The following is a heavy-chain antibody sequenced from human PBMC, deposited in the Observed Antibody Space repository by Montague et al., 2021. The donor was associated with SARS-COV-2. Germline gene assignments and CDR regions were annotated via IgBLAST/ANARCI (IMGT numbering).Heavy chain of an antibody. Sequence: TLSLTCTVSGDSISSGDYHWSWVRQPAGKGLEWIGYIYTLGSTSYNPSLKSRVTISMDTSKNQLSLKLSSVTAADTAVYFCARSPYRTTYQNGMDVWGQGTTVTVSS. D-gene: IGHD1-14*01. V-gene: IGHV4-61*09. CDR1: GDSISSGDYH. CDR3: ARSPYRTTYQNGMDV. J-gene: IGHJ6*02. CDR2: IYTLGST.